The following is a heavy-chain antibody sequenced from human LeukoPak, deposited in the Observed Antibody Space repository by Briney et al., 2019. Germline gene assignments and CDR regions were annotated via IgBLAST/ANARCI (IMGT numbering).Heavy chain of an antibody. CDR2: ISSSSSYI. CDR3: VRGIVATIGSFDY. J-gene: IGHJ4*02. Sequence: GGSLRLSCAASGXTFSSYSMNWVRQAPGEGLEWVSSISSSSSYIYYADSVKGRFTISRDNAKNSLYLQMNSLRAEGTAVYYCVRGIVATIGSFDYWGQGTLVTVSS. D-gene: IGHD5-12*01. CDR1: GXTFSSYS. V-gene: IGHV3-21*01.